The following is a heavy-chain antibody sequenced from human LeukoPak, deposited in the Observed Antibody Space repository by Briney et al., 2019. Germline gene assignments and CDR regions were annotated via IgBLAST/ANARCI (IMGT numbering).Heavy chain of an antibody. J-gene: IGHJ4*02. CDR1: GFVFSKYA. CDR2: VSYDGDFK. V-gene: IGHV3-30-3*01. Sequence: GGSLRLSCVGSGFVFSKYAVHWVRQAPSKGLEWVAVVSYDGDFKLYGDSVKGRFTISRDNSQNMLFLQMNDLRPQDAATYFCARDPYSHDSSGFSYFLQYWGQGTVVTVSS. D-gene: IGHD6-19*01. CDR3: ARDPYSHDSSGFSYFLQY.